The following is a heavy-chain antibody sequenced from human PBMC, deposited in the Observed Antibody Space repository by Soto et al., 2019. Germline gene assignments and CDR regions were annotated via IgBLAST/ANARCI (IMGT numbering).Heavy chain of an antibody. V-gene: IGHV3-30*03. Sequence: ESGGGVVQPGNSLRLSCAASGFPFTAYGMHWVREGPGKGLEWVAVISYDGSNKFYADSVKGRFTISRDNSKNTLYLQMNSLRPEDTALYYCVGGQYYFDYWGQGTLVTVSS. CDR1: GFPFTAYG. D-gene: IGHD3-10*01. J-gene: IGHJ4*02. CDR3: VGGQYYFDY. CDR2: ISYDGSNK.